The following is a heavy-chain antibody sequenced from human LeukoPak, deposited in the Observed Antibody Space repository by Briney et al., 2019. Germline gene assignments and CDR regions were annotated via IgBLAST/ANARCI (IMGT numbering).Heavy chain of an antibody. CDR1: GASIRTSTYY. V-gene: IGHV4-39*01. D-gene: IGHD4-17*01. CDR3: ATNKTMVTAAGMFDP. J-gene: IGHJ5*02. CDR2: VYSSGSP. Sequence: SETLSLTCTVSGASIRTSTYYWGWLRQPPGKGLEWIGSVYSSGSPYYNPSFESRLTISVDASKNQISLRLRSVTASDTAVYYCATNKTMVTAAGMFDPWGPGTLVTVSS.